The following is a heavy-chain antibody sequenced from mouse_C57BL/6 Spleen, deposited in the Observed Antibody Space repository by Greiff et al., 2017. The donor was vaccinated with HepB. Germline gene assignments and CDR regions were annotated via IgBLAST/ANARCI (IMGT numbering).Heavy chain of an antibody. CDR2: INPSSGYT. CDR3: ASYDYDVWFAY. Sequence: QVQLQQPGADLAKPGASVKLSCKASGYTFTSYWMHWVKQRPGQGLEWIGYINPSSGYTKYNQKFKDKATLTADKSSSTAYMQLSSLTYEDSAVYYCASYDYDVWFAYWGQGTLVTVSA. D-gene: IGHD2-4*01. CDR1: GYTFTSYW. V-gene: IGHV1-7*01. J-gene: IGHJ3*01.